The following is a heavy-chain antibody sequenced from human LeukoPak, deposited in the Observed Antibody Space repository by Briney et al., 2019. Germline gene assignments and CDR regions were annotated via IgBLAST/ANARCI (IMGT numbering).Heavy chain of an antibody. V-gene: IGHV3-30*18. CDR3: AKGGDEYYDSSGYSYNWFDP. CDR1: GFTLSSYG. D-gene: IGHD3-22*01. Sequence: PGGSLRLSCAASGFTLSSYGMHWVRQAPGKGLEWVAVISYDGSNKYYADSVKGRFIISRDDSKNTLYLQMNSLRAEDTAVYYCAKGGDEYYDSSGYSYNWFDPWGQGTLVTVSS. J-gene: IGHJ5*02. CDR2: ISYDGSNK.